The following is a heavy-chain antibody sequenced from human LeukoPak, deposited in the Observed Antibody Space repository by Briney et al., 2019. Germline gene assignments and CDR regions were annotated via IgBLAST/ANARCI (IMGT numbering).Heavy chain of an antibody. CDR2: IYYSGST. CDR1: GGSISSGDYY. J-gene: IGHJ3*02. V-gene: IGHV4-30-4*08. D-gene: IGHD3-10*01. Sequence: SQTLSLTCTVSGGSISSGDYYWSWIRQPPGKGLEWIGYIYYSGSTYYNPSLKSRVTISVDTSKNQFSLKLSSVTAADTAVYYCARVPTFTDSRGAFDIWGQGTMITVSS. CDR3: ARVPTFTDSRGAFDI.